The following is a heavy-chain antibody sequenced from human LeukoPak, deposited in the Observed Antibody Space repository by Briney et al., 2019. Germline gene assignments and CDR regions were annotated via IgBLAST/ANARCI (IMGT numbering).Heavy chain of an antibody. Sequence: ASVKVSCKASGYTFTSYAMHWVRQAPGQRLEWMGWINAGNGNTKYSQKLQGRVTMTTDTSTSTAYMELRSLRSDDTAVYYCARDPFDYWGQGTLVTVSS. J-gene: IGHJ4*02. CDR2: INAGNGNT. CDR1: GYTFTSYA. CDR3: ARDPFDY. V-gene: IGHV1-3*01.